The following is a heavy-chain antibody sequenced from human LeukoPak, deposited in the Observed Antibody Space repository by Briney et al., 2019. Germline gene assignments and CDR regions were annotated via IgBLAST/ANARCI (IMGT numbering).Heavy chain of an antibody. CDR2: ISSSGSTI. V-gene: IGHV3-11*01. J-gene: IGHJ3*02. CDR3: ARPLAPWWELRGGPNAFDS. D-gene: IGHD1-26*01. Sequence: PGGSLRLSCAAPGFTFSDYYMSWIRQAPGKGLEWVSYISSSGSTIYYADSVKGRFTISRDNAKNSLYLQMNSLRAEDTAVYYCARPLAPWWELRGGPNAFDSWGQGTMVTVSS. CDR1: GFTFSDYY.